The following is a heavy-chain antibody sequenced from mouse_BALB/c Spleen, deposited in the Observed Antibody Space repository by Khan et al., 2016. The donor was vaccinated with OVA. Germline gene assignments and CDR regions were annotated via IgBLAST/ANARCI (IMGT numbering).Heavy chain of an antibody. V-gene: IGHV2-2*02. CDR2: IWSAGST. CDR3: ARRGYDYGRGALFAY. Sequence: QVQLQQSGPGLVQPSQSLSITCTVSGFSLTNYSVHWVRQSPGKGLEWLGVIWSAGSTDYNAAFISRLTIRKDNSRSQVFFKMNSLQTNDTAIYYCARRGYDYGRGALFAYWGQGTLVTVSA. J-gene: IGHJ3*01. CDR1: GFSLTNYS. D-gene: IGHD2-4*01.